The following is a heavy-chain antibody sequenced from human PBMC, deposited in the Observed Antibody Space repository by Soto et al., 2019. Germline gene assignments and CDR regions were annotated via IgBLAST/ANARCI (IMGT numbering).Heavy chain of an antibody. J-gene: IGHJ5*02. CDR2: IYCSGST. Sequence: PSETLSLTCTVSGGSISSSSYYWGWIRQPPGKGLEWIGSIYCSGSTYYNPSLKSRVTISVDTSKNQFSLKLSSVTAADTAVYYCARLSDIVVVVAALGGWFGPWGQGTLVTVSS. D-gene: IGHD2-15*01. V-gene: IGHV4-39*01. CDR1: GGSISSSSYY. CDR3: ARLSDIVVVVAALGGWFGP.